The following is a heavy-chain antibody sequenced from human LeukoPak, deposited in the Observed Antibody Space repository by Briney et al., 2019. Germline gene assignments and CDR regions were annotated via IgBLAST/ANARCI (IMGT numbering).Heavy chain of an antibody. D-gene: IGHD3/OR15-3a*01. V-gene: IGHV3-66*02. CDR2: IRDSGEA. CDR3: ARGRAANQDWVEFDP. J-gene: IGHJ5*02. Sequence: GGSLRLSCAVSGFRVSDYYMSWVGQAPGKGLEWVGLIRDSGEAFYADFARGRFAISRDESENTLYLQMNSLIVEDTAVYFCARGRAANQDWVEFDPWGQGTPVIVSS. CDR1: GFRVSDYY.